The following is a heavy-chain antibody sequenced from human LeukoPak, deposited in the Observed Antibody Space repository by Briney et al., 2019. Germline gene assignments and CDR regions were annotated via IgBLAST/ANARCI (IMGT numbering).Heavy chain of an antibody. Sequence: GASVKVSCKVSGYTLTELSMHWVRQAPGKGLEWMGGFDPEDGETIYAQKLQGRVTMTEDTSTDTAYMELSSLRSEDTAVYYCARDGKGWVNTVTTWYYYYMDVWGKGTTVTVSS. CDR1: GYTLTELS. CDR3: ARDGKGWVNTVTTWYYYYMDV. CDR2: FDPEDGET. J-gene: IGHJ6*03. D-gene: IGHD4-11*01. V-gene: IGHV1-24*01.